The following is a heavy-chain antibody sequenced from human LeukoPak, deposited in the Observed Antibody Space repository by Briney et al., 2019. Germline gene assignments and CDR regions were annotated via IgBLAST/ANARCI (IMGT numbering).Heavy chain of an antibody. CDR2: MNPNSGNT. J-gene: IGHJ4*02. Sequence: AAVKVSCKASGYTFGNYDINWVRQATGQGLEWMGWMNPNSGNTGYAQKFQGRVTMTRNTSINTAYMELSSLRSEDTAVYYCARGLFVVVTASLGYWGQGTLVTVSS. V-gene: IGHV1-8*02. CDR1: GYTFGNYD. CDR3: ARGLFVVVTASLGY. D-gene: IGHD2-21*02.